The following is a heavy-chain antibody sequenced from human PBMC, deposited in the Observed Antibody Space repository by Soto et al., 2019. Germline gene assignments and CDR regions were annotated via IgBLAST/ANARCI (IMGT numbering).Heavy chain of an antibody. V-gene: IGHV1-2*04. CDR1: GYTFTGYY. CDR2: INPTSGGT. Sequence: QVQLVQSGAEVKKPGASVKVSCKASGYTFTGYYMHWVRQAPGQGLEWMGGINPTSGGTNYAQKFQGWGTMTRDTSISTAYMELSRLSSDDTAVYYCARDSSSVVVTAILGDAFDIWGQGTMVTVSS. CDR3: ARDSSSVVVTAILGDAFDI. J-gene: IGHJ3*02. D-gene: IGHD2-21*02.